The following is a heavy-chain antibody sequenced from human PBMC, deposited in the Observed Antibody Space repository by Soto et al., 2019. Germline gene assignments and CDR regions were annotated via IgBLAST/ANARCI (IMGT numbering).Heavy chain of an antibody. D-gene: IGHD6-19*01. V-gene: IGHV4-34*01. Sequence: SETLSLTCAVYGGSFSGYYWSWIRQPPGKGLEWIGEINHSGSTNYNPSLKSRVTISVDTSKNQFSLKLSSVTAADTAVYYCARERGQWLAGKMTHYFDYCGQGTLVTVSS. CDR1: GGSFSGYY. CDR3: ARERGQWLAGKMTHYFDY. CDR2: INHSGST. J-gene: IGHJ4*02.